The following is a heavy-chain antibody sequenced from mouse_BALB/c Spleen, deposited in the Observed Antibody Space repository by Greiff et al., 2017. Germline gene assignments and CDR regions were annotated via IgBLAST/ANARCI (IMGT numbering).Heavy chain of an antibody. CDR2: INPSNGRT. V-gene: IGHV1S81*02. J-gene: IGHJ3*01. Sequence: VQLQQSGAELVKPGASVKLSCKASGYTFTSYWMHWVKQRPGQGLEWIGEINPSNGRTNYNEKFKSKATLTVDKSSSTAYMQLSSLTSEDSAVYYCAREGHYWGQGTLVTVSA. CDR1: GYTFTSYW. CDR3: AREGHY.